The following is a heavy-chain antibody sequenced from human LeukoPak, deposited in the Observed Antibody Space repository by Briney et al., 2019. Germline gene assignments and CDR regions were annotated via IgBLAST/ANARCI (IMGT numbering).Heavy chain of an antibody. CDR2: ISWNSGSI. CDR1: GFTFDDYA. D-gene: IGHD4-17*01. J-gene: IGHJ4*02. V-gene: IGHV3-9*01. CDR3: AKDLASFDYGDYGRRFDY. Sequence: GGSLRLSCAASGFTFDDYAMHWVRQAPGKGLEWVSGISWNSGSIGYADSVKGRFTISRDNSKNTLYLQMNSLRAEDTAVYYCAKDLASFDYGDYGRRFDYWGQGTLVTVSS.